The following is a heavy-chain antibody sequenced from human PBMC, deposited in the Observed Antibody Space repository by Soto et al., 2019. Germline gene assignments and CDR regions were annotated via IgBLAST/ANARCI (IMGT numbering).Heavy chain of an antibody. V-gene: IGHV4-61*01. D-gene: IGHD3-10*01. J-gene: IGHJ4*02. CDR2: IYYSGST. CDR3: ASELLWFGELR. CDR1: GGSVSSGSYY. Sequence: PSETLSLTCTVSGGSVSSGSYYWSWIRQPPGKGLEWIGYIYYSGSTNYNPSLKSRVTISVDTSKNQFSLKLSSVTAADTAVYYCASELLWFGELRWGQGTLVTVSS.